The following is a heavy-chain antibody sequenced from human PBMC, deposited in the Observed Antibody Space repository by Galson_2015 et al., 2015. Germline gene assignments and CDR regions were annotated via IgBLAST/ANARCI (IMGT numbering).Heavy chain of an antibody. CDR2: IYYSGST. Sequence: ETLSLTCTVSGGSISSSSYYWGWIRQPPGKGLEWIGSIYYSGSTYYNPSLKSRFTISVATSKNQFSMKLSSGTAADTAIYYRASCIAAAGHNWFDPWGQGTLVTVSS. CDR1: GGSISSSSYY. CDR3: ASCIAAAGHNWFDP. D-gene: IGHD6-13*01. J-gene: IGHJ5*02. V-gene: IGHV4-39*01.